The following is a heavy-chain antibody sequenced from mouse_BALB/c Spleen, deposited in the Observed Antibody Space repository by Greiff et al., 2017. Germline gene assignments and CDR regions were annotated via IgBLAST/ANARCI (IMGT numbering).Heavy chain of an antibody. CDR2: IWAGGST. CDR1: GFSLTSYG. CDR3: AREKKGTGTSYFDY. V-gene: IGHV2-9*02. Sequence: VKLVESGPGLVAPSQSLSITCTVSGFSLTSYGVHWVRQPPGKGLEWLGVIWAGGSTNYNSALMSRLSISKDNSKSQVFLKMNSLQTDDTAMYYCAREKKGTGTSYFDYWGQGTTLTVSS. J-gene: IGHJ2*01. D-gene: IGHD4-1*01.